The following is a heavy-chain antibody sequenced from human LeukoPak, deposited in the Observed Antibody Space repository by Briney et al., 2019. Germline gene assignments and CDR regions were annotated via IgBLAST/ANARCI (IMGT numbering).Heavy chain of an antibody. V-gene: IGHV1-46*01. CDR1: GYTFTSYY. CDR2: INPSGGST. Sequence: ASVKVSCKASGYTFTSYYMHWVRQAPGQGLEWMGIINPSGGSTSYAQKFQGRVNMTRDTSTSTVYMELSSMRSEDTAVYYCASSPSGYCSGGSCYSSYYYMDVWGKGTTVTISS. CDR3: ASSPSGYCSGGSCYSSYYYMDV. D-gene: IGHD2-15*01. J-gene: IGHJ6*03.